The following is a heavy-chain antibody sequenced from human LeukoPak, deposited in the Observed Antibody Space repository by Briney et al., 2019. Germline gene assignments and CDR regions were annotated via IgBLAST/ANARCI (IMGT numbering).Heavy chain of an antibody. J-gene: IGHJ5*02. CDR3: ASPYQLPLGT. CDR2: ISAYNGNT. V-gene: IGHV1-18*01. Sequence: ASVKVSCKASGYTFTSYGISWVRQAPGQGLEWMGWISAYNGNTNYAQRLQGRVTITADESTSAAYMELSSLRSEDTAVYYCASPYQLPLGTWGQGTLVTVSS. CDR1: GYTFTSYG. D-gene: IGHD2-2*01.